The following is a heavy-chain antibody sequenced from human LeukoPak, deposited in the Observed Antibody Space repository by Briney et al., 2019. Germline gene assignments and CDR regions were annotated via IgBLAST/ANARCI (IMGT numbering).Heavy chain of an antibody. CDR1: GFTFSSYW. D-gene: IGHD5-18*01. CDR2: IKQDGSEK. CDR3: ARAIGGYSYGVGMDV. J-gene: IGHJ6*04. V-gene: IGHV3-7*04. Sequence: GGSLRLSCAASGFTFSSYWMSWVRQAPGKGLEWVANIKQDGSEKYYVDSVKGRFTISRDNAKNSLYLQMNSLRAEDTAVYYCARAIGGYSYGVGMDVWGKGTTVTVSS.